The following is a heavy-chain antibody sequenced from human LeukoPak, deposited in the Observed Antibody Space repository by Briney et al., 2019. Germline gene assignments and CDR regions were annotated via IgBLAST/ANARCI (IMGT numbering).Heavy chain of an antibody. J-gene: IGHJ4*02. V-gene: IGHV3-7*01. CDR3: VRHARAEADMST. Sequence: GGSLRLSCVASGFIFSRNWMAWIRQAPGKGLEWVANIKEDGSGKYYVDSVKGRFTISRDNAKNSLYLQMNSLRAEDTALYYCVRHARAEADMSTWGQGTLVTVSS. CDR1: GFIFSRNW. CDR2: IKEDGSGK. D-gene: IGHD2-2*01.